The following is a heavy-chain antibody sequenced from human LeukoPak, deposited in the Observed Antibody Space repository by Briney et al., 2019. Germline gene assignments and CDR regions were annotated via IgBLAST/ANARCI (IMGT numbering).Heavy chain of an antibody. V-gene: IGHV1-69*13. D-gene: IGHD4-11*01. CDR2: IIPIFGTA. J-gene: IGHJ2*01. CDR3: ARGPDYYWYFDL. CDR1: RGTFSSYA. Sequence: SVKVSCKASRGTFSSYAISWVRQAPGQGLEWMGGIIPIFGTANYAQKFQGRVTITADESTSTAYMELSSLRSEDTAVYYCARGPDYYWYFDLWGRGTLVTVSS.